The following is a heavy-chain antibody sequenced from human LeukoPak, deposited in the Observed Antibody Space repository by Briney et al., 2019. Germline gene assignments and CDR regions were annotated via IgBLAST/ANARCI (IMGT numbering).Heavy chain of an antibody. CDR2: IYYSGST. CDR1: GGSISSYY. D-gene: IGHD6-6*01. CDR3: ARDRSSSSFDP. J-gene: IGHJ5*02. Sequence: PSETLSLTCTVSGGSISSYYWSWIRQPPGKGLEWIGYIYYSGSTNYNPSLKSRVTISVDTSKNQFSLKLSSVTAADTAVYYCARDRSSSSFDPWGQGTLVTVSS. V-gene: IGHV4-59*12.